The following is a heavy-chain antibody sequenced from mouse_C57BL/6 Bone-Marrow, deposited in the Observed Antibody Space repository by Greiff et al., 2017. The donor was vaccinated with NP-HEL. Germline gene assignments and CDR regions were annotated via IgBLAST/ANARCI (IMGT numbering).Heavy chain of an antibody. V-gene: IGHV5-15*04. CDR1: GFTFSDYG. CDR2: ISNLAYSI. J-gene: IGHJ4*01. Sequence: DVKLVASGGGLVQPGGSLKLSCAASGFTFSDYGMAWVRQAPRKGPEWVAFISNLAYSIYYADTVTGRFTISRENAKNTLYLEMSSLRSEDTAMYYCARRDYYGSSPSLGYAMDYWGQGTSVTVSS. D-gene: IGHD1-1*01. CDR3: ARRDYYGSSPSLGYAMDY.